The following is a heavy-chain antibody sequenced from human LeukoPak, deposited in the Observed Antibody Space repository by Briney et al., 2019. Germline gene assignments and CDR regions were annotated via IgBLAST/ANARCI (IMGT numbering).Heavy chain of an antibody. CDR1: GFTFSSYG. J-gene: IGHJ4*02. Sequence: GGSLRLSCAASGFTFSSYGMHWVRQAPGKGLEWVAVISYDGSNKYYADSVKGRFTISRDNSKNTLYLQMNSLRAEDTAVYYSAQVGDDSSGPDYWGQGTLVTVSS. CDR3: AQVGDDSSGPDY. V-gene: IGHV3-30*18. D-gene: IGHD3-22*01. CDR2: ISYDGSNK.